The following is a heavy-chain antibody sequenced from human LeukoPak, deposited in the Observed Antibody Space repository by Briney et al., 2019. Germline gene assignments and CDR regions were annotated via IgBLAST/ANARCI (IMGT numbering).Heavy chain of an antibody. J-gene: IGHJ5*02. CDR3: ARLVFRITMVRGVIQNWFDP. CDR1: GGSFSGYY. D-gene: IGHD3-10*01. Sequence: DPSETLSLTCAVYGGSFSGYYWSWIRQPPGKGLEWIGEINHSGSTNYNPSLKSRVTISVDTSKNQFSLKLSSVTAADTAVYYCARLVFRITMVRGVIQNWFDPWGQGTLVTVSS. CDR2: INHSGST. V-gene: IGHV4-34*01.